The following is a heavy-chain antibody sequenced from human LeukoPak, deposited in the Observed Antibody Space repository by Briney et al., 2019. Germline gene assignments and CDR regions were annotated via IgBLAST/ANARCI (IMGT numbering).Heavy chain of an antibody. CDR3: ARVFRPSLTVFIIRGAFDI. J-gene: IGHJ3*02. Sequence: GRSLRLSCAASAFTFSSYTMHWVRQAPGKGLEWVAFIRYDGSNKYYADSVKGRFTISRDNSKNTLYLQMNSLRAEDTAVYYCARVFRPSLTVFIIRGAFDIWGQGTMVTVSS. D-gene: IGHD3-3*01. CDR2: IRYDGSNK. V-gene: IGHV3-30*04. CDR1: AFTFSSYT.